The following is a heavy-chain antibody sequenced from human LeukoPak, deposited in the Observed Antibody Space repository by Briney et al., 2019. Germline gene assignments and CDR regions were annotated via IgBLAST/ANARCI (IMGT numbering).Heavy chain of an antibody. CDR2: IYYSGST. Sequence: PSETLSLTCTVSGGSISSSSYYWGWIRQPPGKGLEWIGSIYYSGSTYYNPSLKSRVTISVDTSKNQFSLKLSSVAAADTAVYYCARTMLRLLQSSCFDYWGQGTLVTVSS. D-gene: IGHD5-24*01. CDR3: ARTMLRLLQSSCFDY. V-gene: IGHV4-39*01. CDR1: GGSISSSSYY. J-gene: IGHJ4*02.